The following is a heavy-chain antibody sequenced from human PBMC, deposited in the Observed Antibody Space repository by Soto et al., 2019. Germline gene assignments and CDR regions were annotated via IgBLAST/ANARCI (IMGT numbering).Heavy chain of an antibody. CDR1: GFTFSSFS. J-gene: IGHJ4*02. Sequence: EVQLLVSGGGLVQPGGSLRLSCAASGFTFSSFSMSWVRQAPGKGLEWVSVISGTGGITAYADSVKGRFTISRDNSKNTLYLQMNSLRAEDTAVYYCAKDPRRFDYWGQGTLVTVSS. CDR3: AKDPRRFDY. CDR2: ISGTGGIT. V-gene: IGHV3-23*01.